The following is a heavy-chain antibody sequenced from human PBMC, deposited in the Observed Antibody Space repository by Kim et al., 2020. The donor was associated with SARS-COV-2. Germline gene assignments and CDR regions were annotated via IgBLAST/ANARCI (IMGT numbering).Heavy chain of an antibody. J-gene: IGHJ5*02. CDR2: ISSSSSYT. Sequence: GGSLRLSCAASGFTFSDYYMSWIRQAPGKGLEWVSYISSSSSYTNYADSVKGRFTISRDNAKNSLYLQMNSLRAEDTAVYYCARDLVELAAAENWFDPWGQGTLVTVSS. CDR3: ARDLVELAAAENWFDP. V-gene: IGHV3-11*06. CDR1: GFTFSDYY. D-gene: IGHD6-13*01.